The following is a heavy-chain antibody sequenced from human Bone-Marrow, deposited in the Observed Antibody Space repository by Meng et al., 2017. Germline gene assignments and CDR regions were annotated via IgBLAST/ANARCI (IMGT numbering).Heavy chain of an antibody. CDR2: IYSCGST. Sequence: GESLKISCAASGFTVSSNYMSWVRQAPGKGLEWVSVIYSCGSTYYADSVKGRFTISRDNSKNTLYLQMNSLRAEDTAVYYCARARAAYCGGDCYQIDAFDIWGQGTVVTVSS. D-gene: IGHD2-21*02. CDR3: ARARAAYCGGDCYQIDAFDI. J-gene: IGHJ3*02. CDR1: GFTVSSNY. V-gene: IGHV3-66*03.